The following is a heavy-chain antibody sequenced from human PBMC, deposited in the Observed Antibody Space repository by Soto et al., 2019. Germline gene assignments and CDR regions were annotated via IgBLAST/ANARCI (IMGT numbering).Heavy chain of an antibody. CDR1: VCIFSNYG. V-gene: IGHV3-33*01. CDR2: VWHDGRHK. J-gene: IGHJ4*02. Sequence: VGSLRLSCAAFVCIFSNYGMHCARQAPGKGLEWLALVWHDGRHKYYADSVKGRFNISRDKSEPTLYLEMNSLTAEDTAVYYCARERVAAGTGVHFEFWGQGALVNVSS. CDR3: ARERVAAGTGVHFEF. D-gene: IGHD6-13*01.